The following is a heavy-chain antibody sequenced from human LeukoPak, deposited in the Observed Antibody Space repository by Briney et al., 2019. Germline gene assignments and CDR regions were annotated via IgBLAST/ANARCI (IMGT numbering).Heavy chain of an antibody. D-gene: IGHD6-13*01. CDR1: GFTFSSYG. J-gene: IGHJ5*01. V-gene: IGHV3-30*18. CDR2: ISYDGSNK. CDR3: AKPGIAAAGTKGVWFDP. Sequence: PGGSLRLSCAASGFTFSSYGMHWVRQAPGKGLEWVAVISYDGSNKYYADSVKGRFTISRDNSKNTLYLQMNSLRAEDTALYYCAKPGIAAAGTKGVWFDPWGQGTLVTVSS.